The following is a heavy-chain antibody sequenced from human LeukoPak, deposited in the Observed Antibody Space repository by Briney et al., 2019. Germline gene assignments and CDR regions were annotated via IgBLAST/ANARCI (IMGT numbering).Heavy chain of an antibody. J-gene: IGHJ5*02. V-gene: IGHV3-64D*06. CDR1: GFTFTHYA. CDR2: VDANGRTT. CDR3: YCRDDLPA. D-gene: IGHD5-24*01. Sequence: PGGSLRLSCSASGFTFTHYAMHWVRQAPGKGLEYVSAVDANGRTTYYADSVKGRFTTSRDDSKNTLYLHKSSLRPEDTAIYYCYCRDDLPAWGQGTLVTISS.